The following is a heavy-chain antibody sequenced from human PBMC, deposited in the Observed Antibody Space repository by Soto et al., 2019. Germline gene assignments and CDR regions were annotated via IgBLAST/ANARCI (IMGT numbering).Heavy chain of an antibody. J-gene: IGHJ4*02. CDR2: IFPFIGST. CDR1: GDTFNTYE. D-gene: IGHD5-18*01. V-gene: IGHV1-69*01. Sequence: QVQLLQSGAGVKKPGSSVRVSCKTSGDTFNTYEINWVRQAPGQGLEWMGGIFPFIGSTSYAQKFQGRLTITADASTSTAYMDLSSLTSEDMAVYYCARGGYSSSFRFDYWGQGTLVTVSS. CDR3: ARGGYSSSFRFDY.